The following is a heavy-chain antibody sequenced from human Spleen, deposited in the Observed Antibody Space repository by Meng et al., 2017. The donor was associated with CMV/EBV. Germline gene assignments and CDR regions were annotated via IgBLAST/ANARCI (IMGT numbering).Heavy chain of an antibody. CDR1: GFTFGDHG. V-gene: IGHV3-49*04. CDR2: IRSKGSYGGTA. J-gene: IGHJ6*02. D-gene: IGHD6-19*01. CDR3: AKDSGWQMPAYGMDV. Sequence: GGSLRLSCRGSGFTFGDHGISWVRQAPGKGLEWVGLIRSKGSYGGTADYAASVKGRFTISRDDSESIAYLRMNSLRAEDTAVYYCAKDSGWQMPAYGMDVWGQGTTVTVSS.